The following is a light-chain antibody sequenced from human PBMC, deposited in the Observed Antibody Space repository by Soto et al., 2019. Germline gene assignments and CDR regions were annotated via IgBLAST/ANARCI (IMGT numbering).Light chain of an antibody. CDR3: AAWDDSLRAVG. J-gene: IGLJ2*01. CDR2: RNH. CDR1: GSNIGTHA. V-gene: IGLV1-44*01. Sequence: QSVLTQSPSESATPGQRVTISCSGSGSNIGTHAVNWYQQVPGTAPTLLIFRNHQRPSGVPDRFSGAKSGTSASLAISGPQSEDEADYYCAAWDDSLRAVGFGGGTKLPVL.